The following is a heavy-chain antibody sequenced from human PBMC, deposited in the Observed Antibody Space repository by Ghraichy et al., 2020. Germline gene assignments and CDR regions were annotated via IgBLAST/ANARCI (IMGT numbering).Heavy chain of an antibody. CDR2: ISSSGSTI. CDR3: ARTYLGYCSSTSGYRAYYGMDV. Sequence: GGSLRLSCAASGFTFSSYEMNWVRQAPGKGLEWVSYISSSGSTIYYADSVKGRFTISRDNAKNSLYLQMNSLRAEDTAVYYCARTYLGYCSSTSGYRAYYGMDVWGQGTTVTV. D-gene: IGHD2-2*01. J-gene: IGHJ6*02. V-gene: IGHV3-48*03. CDR1: GFTFSSYE.